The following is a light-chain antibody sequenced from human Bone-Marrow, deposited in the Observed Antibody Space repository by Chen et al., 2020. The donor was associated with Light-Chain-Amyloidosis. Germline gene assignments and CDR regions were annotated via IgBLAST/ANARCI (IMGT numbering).Light chain of an antibody. CDR1: DLPTKY. CDR2: RDT. V-gene: IGLV3-25*03. CDR3: QSADSSGTYEVI. Sequence: SYELTQPPSVSVSPGQTARITCSGDDLPTKYAYWYQQKPGQAPVLVIHRDTERPSGISERFSGSSSGRTATLNISGVQAEDEADYHCQSADSSGTYEVIFGGGTKLTVL. J-gene: IGLJ2*01.